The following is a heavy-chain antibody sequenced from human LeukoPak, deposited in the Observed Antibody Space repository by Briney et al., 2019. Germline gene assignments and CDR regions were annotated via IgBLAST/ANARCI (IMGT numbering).Heavy chain of an antibody. D-gene: IGHD3-22*01. V-gene: IGHV4-39*01. CDR2: IYYSGST. J-gene: IGHJ5*02. CDR1: GGSISSSSYY. Sequence: PSETLSLTCTVSGGSISSSSYYWGWIRQPPGKGLEWIGSIYYSGSTYYNPSLKSRVTISVDTSKNQFSLKLSSVTAADTAVYYCARHPRRGIVVFDPWGQGTLVTVSS. CDR3: ARHPRRGIVVFDP.